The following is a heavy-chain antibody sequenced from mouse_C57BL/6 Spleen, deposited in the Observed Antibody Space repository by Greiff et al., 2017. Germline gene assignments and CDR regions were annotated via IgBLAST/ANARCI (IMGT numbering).Heavy chain of an antibody. V-gene: IGHV1-15*01. CDR1: GYTFTDYE. CDR3: TRDYYGSSLLGRGFDY. Sequence: QVQLQQSGAELVRPGASVTLSCKASGYTFTDYEMHWVKQTPVHGLEWIGAIDPETGGTAYNQKFKGKAILTADKSSSTAYMELRSLTSEDSAVYYCTRDYYGSSLLGRGFDYWGQGTTLTVSS. D-gene: IGHD1-1*01. J-gene: IGHJ2*01. CDR2: IDPETGGT.